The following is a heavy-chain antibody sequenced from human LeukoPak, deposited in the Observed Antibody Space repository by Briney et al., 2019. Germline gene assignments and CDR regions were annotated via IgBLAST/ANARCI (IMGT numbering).Heavy chain of an antibody. Sequence: PGRSLRLSCAASGFAFSSYAMHWVRQAPGKGLEWVAVISHDGSNKYYADSVKGRFTISRDNAKNTLYLQMNSLRAEDTAVYYCARGSPTGDIWGQGTMVTVSS. CDR3: ARGSPTGDI. J-gene: IGHJ3*02. CDR2: ISHDGSNK. D-gene: IGHD1-1*01. V-gene: IGHV3-30-3*01. CDR1: GFAFSSYA.